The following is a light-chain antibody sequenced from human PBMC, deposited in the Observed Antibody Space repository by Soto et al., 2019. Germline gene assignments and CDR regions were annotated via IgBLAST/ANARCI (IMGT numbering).Light chain of an antibody. CDR3: QQSYKTPLT. CDR2: TAS. Sequence: DIQMTQSPSSLSASVGDRVTITCRASQTISIFLNWYQHKPGKPPTLLIYTASSLQSGVPSRFSGSGSGTDFTLTSSSLQPEDFATYYCQQSYKTPLTFGGGTKVEI. V-gene: IGKV1-39*01. CDR1: QTISIF. J-gene: IGKJ4*01.